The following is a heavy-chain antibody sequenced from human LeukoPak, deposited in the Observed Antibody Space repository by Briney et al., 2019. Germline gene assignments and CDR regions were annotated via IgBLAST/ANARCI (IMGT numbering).Heavy chain of an antibody. Sequence: GGTLRLSCAASGFTFSSYGMSWVRQAPGKGLEWVSAISGSGYSTYYADSVKGRFTISRDNSKNTLYLQMNSLRAEDTAVYYCAKVWELLGYFDYWGQGTLVTVSS. D-gene: IGHD1-26*01. V-gene: IGHV3-23*01. J-gene: IGHJ4*02. CDR3: AKVWELLGYFDY. CDR2: ISGSGYST. CDR1: GFTFSSYG.